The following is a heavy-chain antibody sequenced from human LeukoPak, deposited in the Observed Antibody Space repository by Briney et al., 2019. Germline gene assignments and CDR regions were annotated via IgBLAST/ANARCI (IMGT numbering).Heavy chain of an antibody. Sequence: PSETLSLTCTVSAGSISNGDYYWSWIRQPPGKGLEWIGYIYYSGRTYYNPSHKSRVTISVDTSKNQFSLKMNSVTAADTAVYYCARGGDIVVVVAATGAFDIWGQGTMVTVSS. CDR1: AGSISNGDYY. V-gene: IGHV4-30-4*01. J-gene: IGHJ3*02. CDR3: ARGGDIVVVVAATGAFDI. CDR2: IYYSGRT. D-gene: IGHD2-15*01.